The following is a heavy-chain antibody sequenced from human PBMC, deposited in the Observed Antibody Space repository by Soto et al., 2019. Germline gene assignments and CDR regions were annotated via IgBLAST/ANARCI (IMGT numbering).Heavy chain of an antibody. CDR3: ARPQIGGSYWGGIGMDV. J-gene: IGHJ6*02. CDR1: GYIFSSYS. D-gene: IGHD1-26*01. CDR2: INPSGDGT. Sequence: QVQLVQSGAEVKKPGASVKISCKASGYIFSSYSLHWVRQAPGQGLEWMGIINPSGDGTTYAQKLQGSVTMTRDPSTTTVYMEMGSLKSEDTAVYYCARPQIGGSYWGGIGMDVWGQGTTVTVSS. V-gene: IGHV1-46*04.